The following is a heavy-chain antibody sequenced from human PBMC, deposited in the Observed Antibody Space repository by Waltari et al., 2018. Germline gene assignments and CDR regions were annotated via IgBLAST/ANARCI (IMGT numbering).Heavy chain of an antibody. J-gene: IGHJ6*02. V-gene: IGHV1-8*01. Sequence: QVQLVQSGAEVKKPGASVKVSCKASGSTFTSYDLHWVRQATGQGLEWRGWMNHNSGNTGYAQKFQGRVTMTRNTSISTAYMELSSLRSEDTAVYYCARALYYYGMDVWGQGTTVTVSS. CDR2: MNHNSGNT. CDR3: ARALYYYGMDV. CDR1: GSTFTSYD.